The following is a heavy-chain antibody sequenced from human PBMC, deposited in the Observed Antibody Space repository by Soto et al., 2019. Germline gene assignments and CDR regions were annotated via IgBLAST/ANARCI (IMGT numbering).Heavy chain of an antibody. Sequence: PGGSLRLSWAASGCTFSSYGMRWIRQAQGKGLEWVAVISYDGSNKYYADSVKGRFTISRDNSKNTLYLQMNSLRAEDTAVYYCAKCAWFGELVYYYYMDVWGKGTTVTVSS. CDR3: AKCAWFGELVYYYYMDV. CDR2: ISYDGSNK. D-gene: IGHD3-10*01. J-gene: IGHJ6*03. V-gene: IGHV3-30*18. CDR1: GCTFSSYG.